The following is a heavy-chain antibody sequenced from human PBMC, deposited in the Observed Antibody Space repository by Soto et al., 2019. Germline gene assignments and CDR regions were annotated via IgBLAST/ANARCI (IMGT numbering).Heavy chain of an antibody. CDR1: GFTLTGYT. CDR2: ITSGSNTI. Sequence: GGSLRLSCAASGFTLTGYTMNWVRQTPGRGLEWVSKITSGSNTIYYAASVRDRFTISRDNDKNFLYLQMNSLSDEDTAVYYCAREKTELNNHYYYYPMDVWGQGTTVTVSS. J-gene: IGHJ6*02. V-gene: IGHV3-48*02. CDR3: AREKTELNNHYYYYPMDV. D-gene: IGHD1-1*01.